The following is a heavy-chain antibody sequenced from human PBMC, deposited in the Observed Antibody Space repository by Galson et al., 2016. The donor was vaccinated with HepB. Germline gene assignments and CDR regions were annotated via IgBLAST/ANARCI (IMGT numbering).Heavy chain of an antibody. CDR1: GYTFIDYH. Sequence: SVKVSCKASGYTFIDYHMHWVRQAPGQGLEWMGWVNPTSGGTKYAQKFQGRVTMTRDTSLTTAYMELSRLRSDDTAIYYCARAEGAPQSYWGQGTLVTVSS. CDR2: VNPTSGGT. D-gene: IGHD5-24*01. J-gene: IGHJ4*02. V-gene: IGHV1-2*02. CDR3: ARAEGAPQSY.